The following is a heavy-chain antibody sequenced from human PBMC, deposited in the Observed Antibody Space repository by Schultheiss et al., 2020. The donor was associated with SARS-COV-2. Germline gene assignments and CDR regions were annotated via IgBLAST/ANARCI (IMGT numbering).Heavy chain of an antibody. V-gene: IGHV3-48*04. CDR3: AREVCSSTSCYVDDYYGMDV. CDR1: GFSFSNYW. Sequence: GGSLRLSCVGSGFSFSNYWMTWVRQAPGKGLEWVSYITSSGSIIYYADSVKGRFTISRDNAKNSLYLHMNSLRAEDTAVYYCAREVCSSTSCYVDDYYGMDVWGQGTTVTVSS. CDR2: ITSSGSII. D-gene: IGHD2-2*01. J-gene: IGHJ6*02.